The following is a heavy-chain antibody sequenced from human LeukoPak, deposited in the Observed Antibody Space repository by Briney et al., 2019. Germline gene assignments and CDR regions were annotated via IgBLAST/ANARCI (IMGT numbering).Heavy chain of an antibody. V-gene: IGHV3-21*01. CDR3: ARQAQGVATAFDI. CDR1: GFTFSSYS. J-gene: IGHJ3*02. CDR2: ISSSSSYI. D-gene: IGHD5-12*01. Sequence: GGSLRLSCAASGFTFSSYSMNWVRQTPGEGLECVTSISSSSSYIYYADSVKGRFTISRDNAKNSLYLQMNSLRAEDTAVYYCARQAQGVATAFDIWGQGTMVTVSS.